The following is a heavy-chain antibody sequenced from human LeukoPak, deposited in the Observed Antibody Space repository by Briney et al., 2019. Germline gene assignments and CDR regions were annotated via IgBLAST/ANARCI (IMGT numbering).Heavy chain of an antibody. Sequence: QSGGSLRLSGAASGFTFSSYEMNWVRQGPGKGLEWVSYISSSGSTIYYADSVKGRFTISRDNAKNSLYLQMNSLRAEDTAVYYCAELGITMIGGVWGKGTTVTISS. J-gene: IGHJ6*04. CDR3: AELGITMIGGV. CDR2: ISSSGSTI. V-gene: IGHV3-48*03. D-gene: IGHD3-10*02. CDR1: GFTFSSYE.